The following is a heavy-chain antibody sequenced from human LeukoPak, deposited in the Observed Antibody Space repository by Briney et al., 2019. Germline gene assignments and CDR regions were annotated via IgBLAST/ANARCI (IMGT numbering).Heavy chain of an antibody. Sequence: HGESLKISCKGSGYSFSSHWIGWVRQMTGKGLEWIGIIYPGDSDTLYSPSFQGQVTISVDKSISTAYLQWCSLKASHTAMYYCARHSIAAAVRGPFDYWGQGTLVTVSS. CDR1: GYSFSSHW. CDR2: IYPGDSDT. J-gene: IGHJ4*02. V-gene: IGHV5-51*01. CDR3: ARHSIAAAVRGPFDY. D-gene: IGHD6-13*01.